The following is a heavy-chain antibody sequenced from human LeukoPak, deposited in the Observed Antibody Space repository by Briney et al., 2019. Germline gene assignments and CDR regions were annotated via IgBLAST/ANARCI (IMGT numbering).Heavy chain of an antibody. V-gene: IGHV4-38-2*02. J-gene: IGHJ4*02. Sequence: SETLSLTCTVSGYSISSGYYWGWIRQPPGKGLEWMGSISPGGSTYYNPSLKSRVTLSVDTSKNQFSLKLSSVTAADTAVYYCARGAIFGVVITLVYYFDYWGQGALVTVSS. D-gene: IGHD3-3*01. CDR2: ISPGGST. CDR1: GYSISSGYY. CDR3: ARGAIFGVVITLVYYFDY.